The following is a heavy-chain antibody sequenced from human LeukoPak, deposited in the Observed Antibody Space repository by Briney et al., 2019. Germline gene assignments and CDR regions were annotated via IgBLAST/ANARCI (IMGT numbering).Heavy chain of an antibody. CDR3: TTEYFGGFEY. Sequence: SGGSLRLSCVLSTFTKSWMNWVRQAPGKGLEWVGRVKNRGDGMATDYAAPVKGRFIISRDDSKKTVYLQMDSLKTEDTAVYFCTTEYFGGFEYWGQGTLVTVSP. CDR2: VKNRGDGMAT. J-gene: IGHJ4*02. CDR1: TFTKSW. V-gene: IGHV3-15*07. D-gene: IGHD3-16*01.